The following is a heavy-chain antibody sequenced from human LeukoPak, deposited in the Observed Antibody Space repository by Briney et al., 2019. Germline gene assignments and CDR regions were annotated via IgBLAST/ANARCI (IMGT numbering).Heavy chain of an antibody. D-gene: IGHD4-17*01. J-gene: IGHJ4*02. CDR3: ARGYGDYGN. CDR2: IYYRGST. V-gene: IGHV4-59*08. CDR1: GGSIRGYY. Sequence: SETLSLTCTVSGGSIRGYYWSWIRQPPGKGLEWIGYIYYRGSTDYSPSLRSRVTISVDTSKNQLSLKLTSVTAADAAVYYCARGYGDYGNWGQGIPVTVPS.